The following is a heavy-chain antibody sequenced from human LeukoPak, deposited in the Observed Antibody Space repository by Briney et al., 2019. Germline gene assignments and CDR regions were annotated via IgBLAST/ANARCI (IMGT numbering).Heavy chain of an antibody. J-gene: IGHJ4*02. D-gene: IGHD6-13*01. CDR1: GFTFSSYA. CDR3: AKDVYSWSDRFDY. V-gene: IGHV3-23*01. Sequence: GGSLRLSCAASGFTFSSYAMSWVRQAPGKGLEWVSAISGSGGSTYYADSVKGRFTISRDNSKNTLYLQMNSLRAKDTAVYYCAKDVYSWSDRFDYWGQGTLVTVSS. CDR2: ISGSGGST.